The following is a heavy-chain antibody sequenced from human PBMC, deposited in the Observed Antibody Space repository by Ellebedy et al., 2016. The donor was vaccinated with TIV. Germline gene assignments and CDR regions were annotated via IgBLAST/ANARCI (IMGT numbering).Heavy chain of an antibody. CDR1: GFTFSSYA. CDR2: ISGSGGST. CDR3: AIVRGDYYGSGNHFDY. J-gene: IGHJ4*02. D-gene: IGHD3-10*01. V-gene: IGHV3-23*01. Sequence: GGSLRLXXAASGFTFSSYAMSWVRQAPGKGLEWVSAISGSGGSTYYADSVKGRFTISRDNAKNTLYLQMNSLRAEDTAVYYCAIVRGDYYGSGNHFDYWGQGTLVTVSS.